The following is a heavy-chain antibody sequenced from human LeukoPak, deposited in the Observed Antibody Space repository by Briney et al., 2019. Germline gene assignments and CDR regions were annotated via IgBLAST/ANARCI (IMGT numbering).Heavy chain of an antibody. D-gene: IGHD6-6*01. CDR2: IFHSGST. Sequence: TSETLSLTCTVSGYSISSGYFWGWIRQPPGKWLQWIGSIFHSGSTYYNPSLKSLVTISVDTSKNQFSLKLSSVTAADTAMYYCARLTSTSPEDFWGQGTLVTVSS. CDR1: GYSISSGYF. V-gene: IGHV4-38-2*02. CDR3: ARLTSTSPEDF. J-gene: IGHJ4*02.